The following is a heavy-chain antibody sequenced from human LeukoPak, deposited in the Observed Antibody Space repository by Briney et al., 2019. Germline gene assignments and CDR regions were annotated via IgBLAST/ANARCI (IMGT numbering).Heavy chain of an antibody. CDR2: ISGSGGST. D-gene: IGHD3-3*01. CDR1: GFTFSSYA. V-gene: IGHV3-23*01. Sequence: QPGGSLRLSCAASGFTFSSYAMSWVRQAPGKGLEWVSAISGSGGSTYYADSVKGRFTISRDNSKNTLYLQMNSLRAEDTAVYYCAKDLGFYDFWSGYAFDIWGQATMITVSS. CDR3: AKDLGFYDFWSGYAFDI. J-gene: IGHJ3*02.